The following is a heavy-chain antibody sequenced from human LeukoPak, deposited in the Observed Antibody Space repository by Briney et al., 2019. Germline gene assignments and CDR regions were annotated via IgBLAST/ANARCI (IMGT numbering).Heavy chain of an antibody. D-gene: IGHD3-22*01. CDR1: GYTFTSYY. CDR2: FDPEDGET. J-gene: IGHJ2*01. Sequence: GASVKVSCKASGYTFTSYYMHWVRQAPGKGLEWMEGFDPEDGETIYAQKFLGRVTMTEDTSTDTAYMELSSLRSEDTAVYYCATADHSSTYYWHWYFDLWGRGTLVTVSS. CDR3: ATADHSSTYYWHWYFDL. V-gene: IGHV1-24*01.